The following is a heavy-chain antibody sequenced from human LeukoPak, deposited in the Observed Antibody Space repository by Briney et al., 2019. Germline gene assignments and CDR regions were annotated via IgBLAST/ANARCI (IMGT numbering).Heavy chain of an antibody. D-gene: IGHD5-18*01. CDR2: IYYSGST. CDR1: GDSISSYY. Sequence: SETLSLTCTVSGDSISSYYWSWIRQPPGKGLEWIGYIYYSGSTYYNPSLKSRVTISVDTSKNQFSLKLSSVTAADTAVYYCARDSGYSYGYDYWGQGTLVTVSS. V-gene: IGHV4-59*12. CDR3: ARDSGYSYGYDY. J-gene: IGHJ4*02.